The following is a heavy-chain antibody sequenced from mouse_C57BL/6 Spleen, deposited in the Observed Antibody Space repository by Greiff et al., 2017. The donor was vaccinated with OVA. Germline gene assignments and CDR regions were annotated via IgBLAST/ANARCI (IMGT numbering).Heavy chain of an antibody. CDR3: TSLYYYGSSRGY. D-gene: IGHD1-1*01. Sequence: QVQLKQSGAELVRPGASVTLSCKASGYTFTDYEMHWVKQTPVHGLEWIGAIDPETGGTAYNQKFTGKAILTADKSSSTAYMELRSLTSEDSAVYYCTSLYYYGSSRGYWGQGTTLTVSS. V-gene: IGHV1-15*01. J-gene: IGHJ2*01. CDR1: GYTFTDYE. CDR2: IDPETGGT.